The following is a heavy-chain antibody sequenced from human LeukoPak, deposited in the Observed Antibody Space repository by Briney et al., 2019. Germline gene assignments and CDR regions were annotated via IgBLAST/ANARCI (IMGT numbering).Heavy chain of an antibody. V-gene: IGHV3-23*01. Sequence: GGSLRLSCAASGFTFSRYGMSWVRQAPGKGLEWVSAISGSSGRTYYADSVKGRFTISRDNSKNTLYLQMNSLRAEDTAVYYCAKAYYYDSSGPYPTDAFDIWGQGTMVTVSS. CDR2: ISGSSGRT. CDR1: GFTFSRYG. D-gene: IGHD3-22*01. CDR3: AKAYYYDSSGPYPTDAFDI. J-gene: IGHJ3*02.